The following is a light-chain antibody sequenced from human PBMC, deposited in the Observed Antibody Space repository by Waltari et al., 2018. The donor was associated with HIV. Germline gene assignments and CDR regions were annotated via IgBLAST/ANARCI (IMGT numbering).Light chain of an antibody. J-gene: IGLJ3*02. CDR2: GTS. Sequence: QSVLTQPPSVSGAPGQRVTIPCSGSRSNIGAHFDVHWYQKIPGTAPKLLIYGTSNRPSGVPDRFSGSKSGTSASLAITGLQAEDEADYYCQSYDSSLGGSVFGGGTKLTVL. CDR3: QSYDSSLGGSV. V-gene: IGLV1-40*01. CDR1: RSNIGAHFD.